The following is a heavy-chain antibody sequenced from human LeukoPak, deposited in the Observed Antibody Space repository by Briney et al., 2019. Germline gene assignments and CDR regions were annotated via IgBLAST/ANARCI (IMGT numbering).Heavy chain of an antibody. CDR2: ISGSGGST. CDR3: ARGGDYSGWFDP. CDR1: GSTFSSYA. J-gene: IGHJ5*02. D-gene: IGHD1-26*01. Sequence: GGSLRLSCAASGSTFSSYAMSWVRQAPGKGLEWVSAISGSGGSTYYADSVKGRFTISRDNAKNSLYLQMNYLRAEDTAVYYCARGGDYSGWFDPWGRGTLVTVSS. V-gene: IGHV3-23*01.